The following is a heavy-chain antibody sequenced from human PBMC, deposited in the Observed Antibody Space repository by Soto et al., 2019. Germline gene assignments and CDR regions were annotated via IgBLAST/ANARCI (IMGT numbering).Heavy chain of an antibody. CDR3: ARDKDGSGYQGGAFDI. CDR2: IYSGGNT. J-gene: IGHJ3*02. V-gene: IGHV3-53*01. D-gene: IGHD3-22*01. Sequence: VGSLRLSCASSVFTVSSNYMSCVRHSPGKGLEWVSVIYSGGNTYYTDSVKGRFTISRDNSKNTLYLQMNSLRAEDTAVYYCARDKDGSGYQGGAFDIWGQGTMVTVSS. CDR1: VFTVSSNY.